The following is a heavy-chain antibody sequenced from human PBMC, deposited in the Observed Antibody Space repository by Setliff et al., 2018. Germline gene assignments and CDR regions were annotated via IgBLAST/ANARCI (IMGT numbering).Heavy chain of an antibody. Sequence: ASVKVSCKASGYIFSNYGINWVRQAPGQGLEWMGWISAYAQRFQGRVTMTTDTSTSTAYMEVSSLRSEDTAVYYCARVRPCGVDCSTGVGGPYYFDHWGQGTLVTVSS. CDR1: GYIFSNYG. CDR2: ISA. V-gene: IGHV1-18*01. CDR3: ARVRPCGVDCSTGVGGPYYFDH. J-gene: IGHJ4*02. D-gene: IGHD2-21*02.